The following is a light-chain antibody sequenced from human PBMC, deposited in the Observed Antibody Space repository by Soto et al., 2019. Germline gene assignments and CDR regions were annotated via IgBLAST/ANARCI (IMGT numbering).Light chain of an antibody. J-gene: IGKJ1*01. Sequence: DIQMTQSPSSVSASVGDRVTITCRASQDISGWLAWFQQKPGKAPNLLIYAASILQSGVPSRFSGSGPGTEFTLTISSLQPEDFATYYCQQYNSYPWTFGQGTKVDIK. CDR2: AAS. V-gene: IGKV1D-16*01. CDR1: QDISGW. CDR3: QQYNSYPWT.